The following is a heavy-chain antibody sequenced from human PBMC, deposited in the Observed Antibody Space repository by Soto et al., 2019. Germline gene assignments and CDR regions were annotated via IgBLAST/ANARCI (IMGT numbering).Heavy chain of an antibody. V-gene: IGHV1-18*01. J-gene: IGHJ6*03. CDR1: GYTSTSYG. CDR3: ARDGRSSSSLGRFYYYYYMDV. CDR2: ISAYNGNT. D-gene: IGHD6-6*01. Sequence: ASVKVSCKASGYTSTSYGISWVRQAPGQGLEWMGWISAYNGNTNYAQKLQGRVTMTTDTSTSTAYMELRSLRSDDTAVYYCARDGRSSSSLGRFYYYYYMDVWGKGTTVTVSS.